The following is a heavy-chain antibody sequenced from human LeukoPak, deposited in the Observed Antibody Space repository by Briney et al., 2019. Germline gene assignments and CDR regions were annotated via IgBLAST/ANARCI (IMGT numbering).Heavy chain of an antibody. CDR3: ARSQNYYGSGDY. CDR1: GDSVSNGNYC. D-gene: IGHD3-10*01. J-gene: IGHJ4*02. V-gene: IGHV4-61*03. CDR2: ICYTGKT. Sequence: SETLSLTCTVSGDSVSNGNYCWSWLRQPPGKALEWIGYICYTGKTYYNPSLEGRVTILVDTSRNHFSVKLSSVTAADTAVYYCARSQNYYGSGDYWSQGTLVTVSS.